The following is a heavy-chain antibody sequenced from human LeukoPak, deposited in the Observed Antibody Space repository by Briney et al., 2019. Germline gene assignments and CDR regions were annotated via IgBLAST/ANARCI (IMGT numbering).Heavy chain of an antibody. D-gene: IGHD6-19*01. Sequence: ASVKVSCKASGGTLTRYAISWVRQAPGQGLEWMGGIIPIFGTANYAQKFQGRVTITADESTSTAYMELSSLRYADTAVYYCARDRDRSGLLWGAGGQGTRVTVSS. CDR2: IIPIFGTA. CDR3: ARDRDRSGLLWGA. CDR1: GGTLTRYA. V-gene: IGHV1-69*13. J-gene: IGHJ4*02.